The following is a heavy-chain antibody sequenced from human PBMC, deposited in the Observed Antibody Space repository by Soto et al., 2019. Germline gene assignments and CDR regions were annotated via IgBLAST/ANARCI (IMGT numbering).Heavy chain of an antibody. CDR2: FDPEDGET. CDR3: ATDLVGGSYYDAFDI. D-gene: IGHD1-26*01. CDR1: GYTLTELS. V-gene: IGHV1-24*01. J-gene: IGHJ3*02. Sequence: GASVKVSCKVSGYTLTELSMHWVRRAPGKGLEWMGGFDPEDGETIYAQKFQGRVTMTEDTSTDTAYMELSNLRSEDTAVYYCATDLVGGSYYDAFDIWGQGTMVTVSS.